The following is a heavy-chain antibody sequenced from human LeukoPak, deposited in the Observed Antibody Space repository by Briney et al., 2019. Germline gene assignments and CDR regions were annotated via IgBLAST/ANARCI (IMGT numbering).Heavy chain of an antibody. V-gene: IGHV4-4*07. CDR1: GGSISSYY. CDR2: IYTSGST. CDR3: ARDRGIAAAGTDDAFDI. J-gene: IGHJ3*02. Sequence: SETLSLTCTVSGGSISSYYWSWIRQPAGKGLEWIGRIYTSGSTNYNPSLKSRVTMSVDTSKNQFSLKLSSVTAADTAVYYSARDRGIAAAGTDDAFDIWGQGTMVTVSS. D-gene: IGHD6-13*01.